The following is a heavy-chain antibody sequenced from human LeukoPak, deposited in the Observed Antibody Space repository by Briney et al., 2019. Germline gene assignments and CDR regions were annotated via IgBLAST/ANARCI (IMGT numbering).Heavy chain of an antibody. CDR1: GGSLSSYY. V-gene: IGHV4-4*07. CDR2: IYTSGST. D-gene: IGHD3-16*01. CDR3: ASLRVPGYFDY. J-gene: IGHJ4*03. Sequence: SETLSLTCTVSGGSLSSYYWSWIWQPAGKGLEWIGRIYTSGSTNYNPPLKSRVTMSVDTSKNQFSLKLSSVTAADTAVFYCASLRVPGYFDYWGQGTLVTVSS.